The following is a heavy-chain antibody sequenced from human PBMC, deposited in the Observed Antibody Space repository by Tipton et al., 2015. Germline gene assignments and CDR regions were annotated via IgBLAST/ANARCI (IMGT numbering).Heavy chain of an antibody. CDR3: AKAPVEYGHYVSGWDH. J-gene: IGHJ4*02. Sequence: SLRLSCATSGFSFTTYNMIWVRQAPGKGLEWVSLITSSGNFIYYADSVKGRFTISRDNSKSTLYLQVNSLRAEDTAVYYCAKAPVEYGHYVSGWDHWGQGTLVTVST. D-gene: IGHD4-17*01. CDR1: GFSFTTYN. CDR2: ITSSGNFI. V-gene: IGHV3-21*04.